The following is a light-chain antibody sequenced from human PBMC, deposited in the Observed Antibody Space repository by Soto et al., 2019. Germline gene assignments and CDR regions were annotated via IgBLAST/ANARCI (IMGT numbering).Light chain of an antibody. CDR3: QQSYSIPQT. V-gene: IGKV1-39*01. CDR1: QSISNY. Sequence: DIQMTQSPSSLSASVGDRVTITCRASQSISNYLNWYQQKPGKAPKLLIYAASSLQSGVPSRFSGSGSGTDFTLTISSLQREDFATYYCQQSYSIPQTVGLGTKVDIK. CDR2: AAS. J-gene: IGKJ1*01.